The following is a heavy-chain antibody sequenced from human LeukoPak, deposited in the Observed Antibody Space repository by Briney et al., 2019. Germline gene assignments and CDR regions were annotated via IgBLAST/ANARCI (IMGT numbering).Heavy chain of an antibody. CDR1: GLTFSSYW. CDR3: ARDGIRVRGVIISGPVDV. Sequence: GGSLRLSCAASGLTFSSYWMHWVRQAPGKGLVWVSRINSDGSSTSYADSVKGRFTISRDNAKNTLYLQMNSLRAEDTAVYYCARDGIRVRGVIISGPVDVWGQGTTVTVSS. V-gene: IGHV3-74*01. J-gene: IGHJ6*02. D-gene: IGHD3-10*01. CDR2: INSDGSST.